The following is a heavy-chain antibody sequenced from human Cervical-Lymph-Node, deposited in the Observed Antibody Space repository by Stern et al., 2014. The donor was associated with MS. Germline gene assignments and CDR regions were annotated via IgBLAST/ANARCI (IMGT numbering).Heavy chain of an antibody. J-gene: IGHJ3*02. CDR1: GGTFSSYA. CDR3: ARDPVDTVVTGSDAFDI. V-gene: IGHV1-69*01. CDR2: IIPIFGTA. D-gene: IGHD4-23*01. Sequence: QVQLGQSGAEVKKPGSSVKVSCKASGGTFSSYAISWVRQAPGQGLEWMGGIIPIFGTANYAQKFQGRVTITADESTSTAYMELSSLRSEDTAVYYCARDPVDTVVTGSDAFDIWGQGTMVTVSS.